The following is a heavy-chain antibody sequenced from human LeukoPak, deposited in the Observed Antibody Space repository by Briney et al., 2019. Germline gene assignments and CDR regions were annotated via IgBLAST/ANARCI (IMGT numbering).Heavy chain of an antibody. Sequence: GGSLRLSCAASGFTFSNAWMSWVRQAPGKGLEWVGRIKSKTDGGTTDYAAPVKGRFTISRDDSKNTLFLQMNSLKPEDTAVYYCTTASRGTYSSSWYHYWGQGTLVTVSS. CDR3: TTASRGTYSSSWYHY. D-gene: IGHD6-13*01. CDR1: GFTFSNAW. J-gene: IGHJ4*02. CDR2: IKSKTDGGTT. V-gene: IGHV3-15*01.